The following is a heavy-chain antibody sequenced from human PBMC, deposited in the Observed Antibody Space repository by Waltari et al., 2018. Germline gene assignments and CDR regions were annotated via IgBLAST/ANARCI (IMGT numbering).Heavy chain of an antibody. CDR3: AKDEGNRRAPTFGMDV. Sequence: ERQLLESGGGLAQPGGSVSLSCAASGFTLASSTLHWVRQAPGRGLEWVSLMSGSGLIDYADSVKGRFTISRDNSKNTVFLQMDSLRAEDTAVYYCAKDEGNRRAPTFGMDVWGRGTTVIVS. D-gene: IGHD3-16*01. J-gene: IGHJ6*02. CDR2: MSGSGLI. CDR1: GFTLASST. V-gene: IGHV3-23*01.